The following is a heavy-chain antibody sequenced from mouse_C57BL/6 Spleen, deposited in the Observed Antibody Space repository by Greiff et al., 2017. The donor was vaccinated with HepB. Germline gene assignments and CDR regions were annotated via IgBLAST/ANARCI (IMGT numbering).Heavy chain of an antibody. CDR3: ARKVYYGSSYWYFDV. Sequence: VQLQQSGAELVKPGASVKLSCKASGYTFTSYWMHWVKQSPGQGLEWIGMIHPNSGSTNYNEKFKSKATLTVDKSSSTAYMQLSSLTSEDSAVYYCARKVYYGSSYWYFDVWGTGTTVTVSS. D-gene: IGHD1-1*01. J-gene: IGHJ1*03. CDR1: GYTFTSYW. V-gene: IGHV1-64*01. CDR2: IHPNSGST.